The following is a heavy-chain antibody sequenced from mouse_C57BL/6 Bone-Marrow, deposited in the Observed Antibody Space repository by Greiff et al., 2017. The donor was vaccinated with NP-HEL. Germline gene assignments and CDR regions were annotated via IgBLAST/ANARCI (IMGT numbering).Heavy chain of an antibody. CDR1: GYTFTSYW. Sequence: QVQLQQPGAELVRPGSSVKLSCKASGYTFTSYWMHWVKQRPIQGLEWIGNIDPSDSEPHYNHKFKDKATLTVDKSSSTAYMQLRSLTSEDSAVYYCARFRYYGILYWYFDVWGTGTTVTVSS. CDR2: IDPSDSEP. V-gene: IGHV1-52*01. J-gene: IGHJ1*03. CDR3: ARFRYYGILYWYFDV. D-gene: IGHD1-1*01.